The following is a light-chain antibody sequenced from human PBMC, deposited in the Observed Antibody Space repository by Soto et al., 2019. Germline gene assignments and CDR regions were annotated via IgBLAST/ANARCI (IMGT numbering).Light chain of an antibody. Sequence: VRTQSPATLSVSAGERVTLSCKASQSVGSKLVWYQQKPGQAPRFLSYGASTRATGIPARFRGSGSGTEFTLTIDSLKSEDFEVYYCQQYNDWPPAFGQGTKVDIK. CDR1: QSVGSK. CDR3: QQYNDWPPA. V-gene: IGKV3-15*01. J-gene: IGKJ1*01. CDR2: GAS.